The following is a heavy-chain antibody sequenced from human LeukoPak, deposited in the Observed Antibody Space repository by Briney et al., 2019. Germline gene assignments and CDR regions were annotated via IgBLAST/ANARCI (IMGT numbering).Heavy chain of an antibody. CDR3: ARGVPPSYSSAWYVNY. Sequence: ASVKLSCKASGYTCTVYYMHWVRQAPGQGLEGMGWINPNRGDTNYAQKFQARVTMTRDTSISTDYMELSRLGSDDTAVYYCARGVPPSYSSAWYVNYWGQGALVTVSS. D-gene: IGHD6-19*01. V-gene: IGHV1-2*02. CDR1: GYTCTVYY. J-gene: IGHJ4*02. CDR2: INPNRGDT.